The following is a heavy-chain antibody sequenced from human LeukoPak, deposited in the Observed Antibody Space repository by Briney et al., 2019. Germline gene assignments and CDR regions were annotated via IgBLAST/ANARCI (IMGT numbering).Heavy chain of an antibody. CDR3: ARVTGGGVIVMTHTVDY. D-gene: IGHD3-16*02. J-gene: IGHJ4*02. Sequence: SETLSLTCAVYGGSFSGYYWSWIRQPPGKGLEWIGEINHSGSTNYNPSLKSRVTISVDTFKNQFSLKLSAVTAADTAVYYCARVTGGGVIVMTHTVDYWGQGTLVTVSS. V-gene: IGHV4-34*01. CDR2: INHSGST. CDR1: GGSFSGYY.